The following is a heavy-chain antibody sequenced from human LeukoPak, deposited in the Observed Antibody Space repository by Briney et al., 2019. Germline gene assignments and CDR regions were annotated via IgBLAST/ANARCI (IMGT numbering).Heavy chain of an antibody. D-gene: IGHD3-10*01. CDR2: IYYSGST. V-gene: IGHV4-39*01. CDR3: ARLWFGAFSRYYYGMDV. Sequence: PSETLSLTCTVSGGSISSSSYYWGWIRQPPGKGLEWIGSIYYSGSTYYNPSLKSRVTISVDTSKNQFSLKLSSVTAADTAVYYCARLWFGAFSRYYYGMDVRGQGTTVTVSS. CDR1: GGSISSSSYY. J-gene: IGHJ6*02.